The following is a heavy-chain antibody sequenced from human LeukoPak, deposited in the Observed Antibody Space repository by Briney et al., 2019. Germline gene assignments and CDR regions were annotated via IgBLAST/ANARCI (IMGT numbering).Heavy chain of an antibody. CDR1: GFTFSSYW. CDR2: INSDGSST. D-gene: IGHD3-10*01. V-gene: IGHV3-74*01. J-gene: IGHJ6*04. CDR3: ARVLSLWFGEQMDV. Sequence: GSLRLSCAASGFTFSSYWVHWVRQAPGKGLVWVSRINSDGSSTSYADSVKGRFTISRDNAKNTLYLQMNSLRAEDTAVYYCARVLSLWFGEQMDVWGKGTTVTISS.